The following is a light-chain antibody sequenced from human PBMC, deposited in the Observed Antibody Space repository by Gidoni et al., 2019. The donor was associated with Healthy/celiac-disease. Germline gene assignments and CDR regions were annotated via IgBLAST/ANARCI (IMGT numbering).Light chain of an antibody. V-gene: IGLV2-23*01. CDR3: CSYAGSSSVV. J-gene: IGLJ2*01. Sequence: QSALTQPASVSGSPGQSITISCTGTSSDVWSYNLVSWYQQHPGKPPKLMIYEGSKRPSGVSNRFSGSKSGNTASLTISGLQAEDEADYYCCSYAGSSSVVFGGGTKLTVL. CDR2: EGS. CDR1: SSDVWSYNL.